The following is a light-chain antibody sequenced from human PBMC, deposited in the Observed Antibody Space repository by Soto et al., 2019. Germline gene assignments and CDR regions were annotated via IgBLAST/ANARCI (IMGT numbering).Light chain of an antibody. Sequence: DMQMPQSPSTLSASVGDRVTITCRASQSISSWLAWYQQKPGKAPKLLIYKASSLESGVPSRFSGSGSGTEFTLTISSLQPDDFATYYCQQYNSSPPTFGGGTKVEIK. CDR2: KAS. CDR3: QQYNSSPPT. V-gene: IGKV1-5*03. CDR1: QSISSW. J-gene: IGKJ4*01.